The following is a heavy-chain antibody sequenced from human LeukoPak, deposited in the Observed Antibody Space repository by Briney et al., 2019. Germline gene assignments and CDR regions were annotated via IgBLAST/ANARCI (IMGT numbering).Heavy chain of an antibody. V-gene: IGHV4-61*02. CDR3: AREGTGYSSGLNYYYYYMDV. CDR2: IYTSGST. D-gene: IGHD6-19*01. J-gene: IGHJ6*03. CDR1: GNSISSGDNY. Sequence: SETLSLTCTVSGNSISSGDNYWSWIRQPAGKGLEWIGRIYTSGSTNYNPSLKSRITLSVDTSKNQFSLRLSSVTAADTAVYYCAREGTGYSSGLNYYYYYMDVWGKGTTVTISS.